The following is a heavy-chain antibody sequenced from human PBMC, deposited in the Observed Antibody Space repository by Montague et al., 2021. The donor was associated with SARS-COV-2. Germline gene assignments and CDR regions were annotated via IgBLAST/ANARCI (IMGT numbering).Heavy chain of an antibody. V-gene: IGHV4-34*01. Sequence: SETLSPTCAVSGGSFSGYYWSWIRQPPGKGLEWIGEINHSGSTNYNPSLKSRVTISVDTSKNQFSLKLSSVTAADTAVYYCARGPRITMIVVVITDIWFDPWGQGTLVTVSS. CDR1: GGSFSGYY. D-gene: IGHD3-22*01. CDR2: INHSGST. J-gene: IGHJ5*02. CDR3: ARGPRITMIVVVITDIWFDP.